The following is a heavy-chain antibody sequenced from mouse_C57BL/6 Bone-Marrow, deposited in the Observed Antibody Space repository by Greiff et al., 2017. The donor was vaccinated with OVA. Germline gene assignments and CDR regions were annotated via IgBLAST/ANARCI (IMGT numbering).Heavy chain of an antibody. D-gene: IGHD2-2*01. CDR2: INYDGSST. V-gene: IGHV5-16*01. CDR1: GFTFSDYY. J-gene: IGHJ2*01. CDR3: ARMMVTTLDY. Sequence: EVQVVESEGGLVQPGSSMKLSCTASGFTFSDYYMAWVRQVPEKGLEWVANINYDGSSTYYLDSLKSRFIISRDNAKNILYLQMSSLKSEDTATYYCARMMVTTLDYWGQGTTLTVSS.